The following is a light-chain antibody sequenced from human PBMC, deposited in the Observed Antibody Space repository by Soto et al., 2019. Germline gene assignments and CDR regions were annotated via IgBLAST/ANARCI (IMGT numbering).Light chain of an antibody. CDR2: AAS. V-gene: IGKV1-39*01. Sequence: DTQLPQSPSSLSASVGDTVTITCRPGQSVSTFLNWYQQKPGKAPKLLISAASNLHSGVPSRFSGSGSGTDFTLTITSLQPEDFATYYCQQSYTTPWTFGQGTKVDIK. CDR1: QSVSTF. CDR3: QQSYTTPWT. J-gene: IGKJ1*01.